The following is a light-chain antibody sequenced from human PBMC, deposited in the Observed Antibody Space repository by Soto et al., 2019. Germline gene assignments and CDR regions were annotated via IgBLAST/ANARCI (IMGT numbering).Light chain of an antibody. CDR2: ATS. CDR3: PQYGDWPLT. J-gene: IGKJ4*01. V-gene: IGKV3-15*01. Sequence: EIVLTQSPATLSVSPGERATLSCRASQSVGNNFAWYQQKPGQAPRLLIFATSTRATGVPARFSGSGSGTEFTLPISSLQSEDFAVYYCPQYGDWPLTFGGGAKVEIE. CDR1: QSVGNN.